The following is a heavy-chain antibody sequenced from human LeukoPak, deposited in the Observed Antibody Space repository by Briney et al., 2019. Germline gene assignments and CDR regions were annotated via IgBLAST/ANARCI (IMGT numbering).Heavy chain of an antibody. J-gene: IGHJ6*03. Sequence: SETLSLTCAVSGGSISSYYWGWIRQPPGKGLEWIGNIYYSGSTNYNPSLKSRVTISVDTSKNQFSLKLSSVTAADTAVYYCTRGSIAYYYMDVWGKGTTVTISS. V-gene: IGHV4-59*01. CDR3: TRGSIAYYYMDV. CDR1: GGSISSYY. D-gene: IGHD3-22*01. CDR2: IYYSGST.